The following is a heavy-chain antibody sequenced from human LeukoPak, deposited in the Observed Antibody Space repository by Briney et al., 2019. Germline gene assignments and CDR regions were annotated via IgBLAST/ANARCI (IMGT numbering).Heavy chain of an antibody. CDR3: AKHRPYCSGGSCHRAFDI. V-gene: IGHV3-23*01. D-gene: IGHD2-15*01. CDR1: GLSLSRCA. CDR2: ISSSGGGT. J-gene: IGHJ3*02. Sequence: GGPLRLSCAVSGLSLSRCAVSWFRQAPGEGVEWVSHISSSGGGTYYADSVKGRFTISRDNSKNTLYLKMNSLRGEDVAVYYCAKHRPYCSGGSCHRAFDIWGQGTVVTVSS.